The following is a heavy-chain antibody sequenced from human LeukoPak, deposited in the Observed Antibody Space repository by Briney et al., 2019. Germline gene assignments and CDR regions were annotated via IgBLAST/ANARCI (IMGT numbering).Heavy chain of an antibody. CDR1: GFIFNSYW. Sequence: GGSLRLSCAASGFIFNSYWMHWVRHAPGKGLVWVSRINSDGSGTSDADFVKGRFTISRDNSKNTLYLRMNSLRAEDTAMYYCARDRLTNDAFDIWGQGTMVTVSS. CDR2: INSDGSGT. V-gene: IGHV3-74*01. J-gene: IGHJ3*02. D-gene: IGHD2-8*01. CDR3: ARDRLTNDAFDI.